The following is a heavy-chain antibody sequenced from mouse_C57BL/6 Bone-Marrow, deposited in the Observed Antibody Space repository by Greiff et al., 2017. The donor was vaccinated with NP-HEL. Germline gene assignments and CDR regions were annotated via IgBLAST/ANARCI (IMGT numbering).Heavy chain of an antibody. J-gene: IGHJ3*01. CDR2: IWGDGST. D-gene: IGHD1-1*01. Sequence: QVTLKESGPGLVAPSQSLSITCTVSGFSLTSYGVSWVRQPPGKGLEWLGVIWGDGSTNYHSALISRLSISKDNSKSQVFLKLNSLQTDDTATYYCAASFITTVVAWFAYWGQGTLVTVSA. CDR3: AASFITTVVAWFAY. CDR1: GFSLTSYG. V-gene: IGHV2-3*01.